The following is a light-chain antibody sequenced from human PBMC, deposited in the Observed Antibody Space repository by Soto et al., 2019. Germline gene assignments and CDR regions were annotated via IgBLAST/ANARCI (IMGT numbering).Light chain of an antibody. J-gene: IGLJ2*01. Sequence: QSVLTQPPSVSVAPGQRVTISCTGSSSNIGAGYDVHWYQQLPGTAPKLLIYGNSNRPSGVPDRFSGSKSGTSASLAITGLQAEDEADYSCQSYDGSLRVVFGGGTKLTVL. CDR2: GNS. V-gene: IGLV1-40*01. CDR3: QSYDGSLRVV. CDR1: SSNIGAGYD.